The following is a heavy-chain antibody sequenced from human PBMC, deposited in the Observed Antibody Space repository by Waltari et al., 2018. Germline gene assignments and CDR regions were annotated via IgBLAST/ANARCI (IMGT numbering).Heavy chain of an antibody. Sequence: EVQVVQSGGGLVQPGGSLRLSCEASRLTLSDFYMDWVRQAPGKGLEWVGRSRDKANSYITEYAASVEGRFSISRDDSRNSLYLQMNSLKTEDTAMYYCVRAASGLDIWGQGTMVTVSS. J-gene: IGHJ3*02. CDR1: RLTLSDFY. CDR3: VRAASGLDI. D-gene: IGHD6-25*01. CDR2: SRDKANSYIT. V-gene: IGHV3-72*01.